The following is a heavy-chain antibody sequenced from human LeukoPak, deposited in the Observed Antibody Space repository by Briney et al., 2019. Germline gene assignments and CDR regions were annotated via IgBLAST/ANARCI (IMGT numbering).Heavy chain of an antibody. Sequence: SQTLSLTCTVSGGSISSGGYYWSWIRQPPGKGLEWIGSIYYSGSTYYNPSLKSRVTISVDTSKNQFSLKLSSVTAADTAVYYCARWTRSIAAAGYFDYWGQGTLVTVSS. CDR1: GGSISSGGYY. CDR2: IYYSGST. D-gene: IGHD6-13*01. CDR3: ARWTRSIAAAGYFDY. V-gene: IGHV4-39*07. J-gene: IGHJ4*02.